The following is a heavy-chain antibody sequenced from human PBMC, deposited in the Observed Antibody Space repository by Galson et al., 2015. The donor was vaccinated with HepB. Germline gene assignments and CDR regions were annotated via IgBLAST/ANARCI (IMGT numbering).Heavy chain of an antibody. Sequence: SLRLSCAASGFNFSVYNMNWVRQAPGKGLEWVSSISSSGASIHYADSVRGRFTISRDNAMNSMYLQMNSLRAEDTAVYFCGNDPQHYRAVDYLGQGTLVTVSS. CDR2: ISSSGASI. J-gene: IGHJ4*02. V-gene: IGHV3-21*01. CDR1: GFNFSVYN. CDR3: GNDPQHYRAVDY. D-gene: IGHD4-11*01.